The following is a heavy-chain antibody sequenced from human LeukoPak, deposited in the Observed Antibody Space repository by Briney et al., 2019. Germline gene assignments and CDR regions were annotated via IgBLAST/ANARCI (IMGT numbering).Heavy chain of an antibody. CDR2: ISGSGGST. CDR1: GFTFSSYA. CDR3: AKDHDVYYGSGTTDY. Sequence: GGSLRLSCAASGFTFSSYAMSWVRQAPGKGLEWVSAISGSGGSTYYADSVKGRFTISRDNSKNTLYLQMNSLRAEDTAVYYCAKDHDVYYGSGTTDYWGQGTLVTVSS. V-gene: IGHV3-23*01. D-gene: IGHD3-10*01. J-gene: IGHJ4*02.